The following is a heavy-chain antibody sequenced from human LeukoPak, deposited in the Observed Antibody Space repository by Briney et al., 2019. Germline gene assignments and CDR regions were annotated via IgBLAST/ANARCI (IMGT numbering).Heavy chain of an antibody. J-gene: IGHJ4*01. CDR1: GFTCSSYG. CDR2: ISYDGSNK. CDR3: AKARPYYYDSSGSSAFDY. V-gene: IGHV3-30*18. Sequence: GGSLRLSRAASGFTCSSYGMHWVRQAPGKGLEWVAVISYDGSNKYYADSVKGRFTISRDNSKNTLYLQMNSLRAEDTAVYYCAKARPYYYDSSGSSAFDYWGQGTLVTVSS. D-gene: IGHD3-22*01.